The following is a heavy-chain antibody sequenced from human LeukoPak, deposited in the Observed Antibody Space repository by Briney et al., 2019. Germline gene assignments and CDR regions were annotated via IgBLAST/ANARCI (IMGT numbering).Heavy chain of an antibody. CDR3: ARHDGPEATDAFDC. CDR1: GVTIYNYH. V-gene: IGHV4-59*08. CDR2: IYYSGST. Sequence: SETLSLKCTVSGVTIYNYHWTWLRQPPGDGLEWIGYIYYSGSTNYHPSLKSRLTISVDTSKNQFSLKLSSMAAADTAVYYWARHDGPEATDAFDCWGRGTMVTVSS. J-gene: IGHJ3*01.